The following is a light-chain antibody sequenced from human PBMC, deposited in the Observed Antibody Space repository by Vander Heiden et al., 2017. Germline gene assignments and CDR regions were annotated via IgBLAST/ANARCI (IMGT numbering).Light chain of an antibody. CDR1: QNIGIN. V-gene: IGKV1-39*01. CDR2: AAS. J-gene: IGKJ4*01. CDR3: QQTDSAPLT. Sequence: DIQVIQSPSSLSASVGDRVTITCRASQNIGINVNWYQQRVGKAPKLLIFAASSLQSGVPSRFSGSGAGTDFALTISSLQRDDFATYYCQQTDSAPLTFGGGTRVEI.